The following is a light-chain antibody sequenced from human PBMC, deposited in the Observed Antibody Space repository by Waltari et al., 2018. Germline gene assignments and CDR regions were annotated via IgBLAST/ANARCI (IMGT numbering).Light chain of an antibody. CDR1: QSVGTS. CDR2: DAS. J-gene: IGKJ4*01. V-gene: IGKV3-11*01. Sequence: EIVWTQSPATLPSSPGERATLSCRASQSVGTSLAWYQQKPGQAPRILIWDASNRARGTPARFSGSGSGTDFTLTISGLAPEDFAVYYCQQRSNWPPELTFGGGTKVEIK. CDR3: QQRSNWPPELT.